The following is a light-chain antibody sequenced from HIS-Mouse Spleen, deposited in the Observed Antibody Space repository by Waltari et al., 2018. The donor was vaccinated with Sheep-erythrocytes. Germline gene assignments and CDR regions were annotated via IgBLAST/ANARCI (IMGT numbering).Light chain of an antibody. Sequence: QSALTQPRSVSGSPGQSVTISCTGTSSDVGGYNYVSWYQQNPGKSPKPMIYDVSKRPSGVPDRFSGSKSGNTASLTISGLQAEDEADYYCCSYAGSYNHVFATGTKVTVL. J-gene: IGLJ1*01. V-gene: IGLV2-11*01. CDR2: DVS. CDR1: SSDVGGYNY. CDR3: CSYAGSYNHV.